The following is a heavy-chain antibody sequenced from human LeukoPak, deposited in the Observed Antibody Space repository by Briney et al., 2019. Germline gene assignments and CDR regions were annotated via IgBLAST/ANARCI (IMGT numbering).Heavy chain of an antibody. CDR1: GFTFSSYA. Sequence: GGSLRLSCAASGFTFSSYATSWVRQAPGKGLEWVSAISGSGGSTYYADSVKGRFTISRDNSKNTLYLQMNSLRAEDTAVYYCARTRTAYYYDSSGSDWAFDIWGQGTMVTVSS. CDR3: ARTRTAYYYDSSGSDWAFDI. J-gene: IGHJ3*02. CDR2: ISGSGGST. D-gene: IGHD3-22*01. V-gene: IGHV3-23*01.